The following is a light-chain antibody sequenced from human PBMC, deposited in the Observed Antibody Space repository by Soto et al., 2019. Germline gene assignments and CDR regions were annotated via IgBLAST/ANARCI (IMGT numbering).Light chain of an antibody. J-gene: IGLJ1*01. CDR1: SSDVGAYNY. CDR2: EVS. V-gene: IGLV2-14*01. Sequence: QSVLTQPASVPGSLGQSITISCTGTSSDVGAYNYVSWYQQQPGKAPKLMISEVSNRPSGVSNRFSGSKSGNTASLIISGLQAEDEADYYCCSFTSITTYVFGTGTKVTVL. CDR3: CSFTSITTYV.